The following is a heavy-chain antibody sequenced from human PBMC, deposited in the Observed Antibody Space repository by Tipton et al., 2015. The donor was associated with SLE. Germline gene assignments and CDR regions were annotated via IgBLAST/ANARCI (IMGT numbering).Heavy chain of an antibody. CDR2: VYDSGTT. CDR1: GGSISGHQ. V-gene: IGHV4-59*11. CDR3: ARGLDSTVLFNWFDP. Sequence: TLSLTCTVSGGSISGHQWNWIRQPPGKEPEWMGYVYDSGTTNYDPYLKSRVTISVDTSKNQFSLKLRSVTAADTALYYCARGLDSTVLFNWFDPWGQGTPVAVSS. D-gene: IGHD1-1*01. J-gene: IGHJ5*02.